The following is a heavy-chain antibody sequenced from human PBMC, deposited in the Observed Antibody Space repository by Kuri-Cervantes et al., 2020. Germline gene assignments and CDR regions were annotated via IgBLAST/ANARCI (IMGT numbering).Heavy chain of an antibody. CDR3: ARGSSSSAEGY. CDR2: ISSGSGTK. D-gene: IGHD6-6*01. CDR1: GFTFSPYS. V-gene: IGHV3-48*01. Sequence: GGSLRLSCAASGFTFSPYSINWVRQAPGKGLEWVSYISSGSGTKYYADSVKGRFTISRDDAKNSLYLQMNSLRAEDTAVYYCARGSSSSAEGYWGQGTLVTVSS. J-gene: IGHJ4*02.